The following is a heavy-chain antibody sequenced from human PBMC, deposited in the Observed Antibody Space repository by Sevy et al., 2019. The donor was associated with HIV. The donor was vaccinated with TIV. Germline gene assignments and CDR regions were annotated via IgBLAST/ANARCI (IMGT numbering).Heavy chain of an antibody. Sequence: GGSLRLSCAASGFTFTSYSMHWVRQAPGKGLEWVATISYDATNKQSADSVKGRFTISRDNSRNSLFLQMNSLRSEVAAVYYCALERLSSNVAEYFQNWGQGTLVTVSS. CDR2: ISYDATNK. D-gene: IGHD1-1*01. J-gene: IGHJ1*01. CDR3: ALERLSSNVAEYFQN. CDR1: GFTFTSYS. V-gene: IGHV3-30-3*01.